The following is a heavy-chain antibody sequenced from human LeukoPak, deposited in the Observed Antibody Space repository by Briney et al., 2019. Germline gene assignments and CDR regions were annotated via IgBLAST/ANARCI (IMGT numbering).Heavy chain of an antibody. V-gene: IGHV2-70*04. D-gene: IGHD3-22*01. CDR1: GFSLSTSGMR. Sequence: ESGPALVKPTQTLTLTCTFSGFSLSTSGMRASWIRQPPGKALEWLARIDWDDDKFYRTSLKTRLTISKDTSKNQVVLTMTNMDPVDTATYYCASSGYYSSFDYWGQGTLVTVSS. J-gene: IGHJ4*02. CDR2: IDWDDDK. CDR3: ASSGYYSSFDY.